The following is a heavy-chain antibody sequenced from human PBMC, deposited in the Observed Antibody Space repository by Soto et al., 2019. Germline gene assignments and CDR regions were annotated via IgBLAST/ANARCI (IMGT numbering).Heavy chain of an antibody. Sequence: ASVKVSCKASGGTFSSYAISWVRQAPGQGLEWMGGIIPIFGTANYAQKFQGRVTITADESTSTAYMELSSLRSEDTAVYYCARSTPLLGYCSSTSCYGMDVWGQGTTVTVSS. J-gene: IGHJ6*02. CDR1: GGTFSSYA. CDR2: IIPIFGTA. D-gene: IGHD2-2*01. V-gene: IGHV1-69*13. CDR3: ARSTPLLGYCSSTSCYGMDV.